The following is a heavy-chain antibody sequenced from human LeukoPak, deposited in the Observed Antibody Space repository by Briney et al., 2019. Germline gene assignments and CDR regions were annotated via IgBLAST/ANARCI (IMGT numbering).Heavy chain of an antibody. CDR3: ARGKYYYDSSGYYYFDY. CDR1: GFTFSDWY. Sequence: PGGSLRLSCAASGFTFSDWYMSWIRQAPGMGLEWVSYISSSGSTIYYADFVKGRFTISRDNAKNSLFLQMNSLRAEDTAVYYCARGKYYYDSSGYYYFDYWGQGTLVTVSS. CDR2: ISSSGSTI. J-gene: IGHJ4*02. V-gene: IGHV3-11*01. D-gene: IGHD3-22*01.